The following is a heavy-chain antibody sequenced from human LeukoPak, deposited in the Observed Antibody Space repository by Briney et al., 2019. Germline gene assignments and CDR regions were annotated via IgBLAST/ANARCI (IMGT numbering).Heavy chain of an antibody. D-gene: IGHD1-26*01. CDR1: GYTFTNYG. CDR2: LSAYKGYT. J-gene: IGHJ4*02. Sequence: GASVKVSCKTSGYTFTNYGIAWVRHAPGQGLEWMGWLSAYKGYTKYAQKFQDRVNISTDTSTTTAYMQLRSLRSEDTAVYYCAKDYRPVGSPGNSFDYWGQGTLVTVSS. CDR3: AKDYRPVGSPGNSFDY. V-gene: IGHV1-18*01.